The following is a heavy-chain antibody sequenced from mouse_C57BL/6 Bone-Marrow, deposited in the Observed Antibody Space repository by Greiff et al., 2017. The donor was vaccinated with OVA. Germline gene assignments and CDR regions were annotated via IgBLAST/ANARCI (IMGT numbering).Heavy chain of an antibody. CDR1: GYSITSDY. V-gene: IGHV3-8*01. J-gene: IGHJ2*01. Sequence: VQLKQSGPGLAKPSQPLSLTCSVTGYSITSDYWNWIRKFPGHKLEYMGYISYSGSTSYNPSLKSRISITRDTSKNQYYLQLNSVTTEDTATYYCARFLNGRTGHFDYWGQGTTLTVSS. CDR2: ISYSGST. CDR3: ARFLNGRTGHFDY. D-gene: IGHD1-1*01.